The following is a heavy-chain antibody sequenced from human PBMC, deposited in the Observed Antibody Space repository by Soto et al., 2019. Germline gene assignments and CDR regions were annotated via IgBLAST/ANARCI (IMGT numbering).Heavy chain of an antibody. CDR3: AKCTGWSGGAFDY. CDR1: GFTFKNYA. D-gene: IGHD6-19*01. Sequence: PGGSLRLSCAVSGFTFKNYAMSWVRQAPGKGLEWVSGVSGSGGSTYYAGSVKDRLTISRDNSRNTLYLQMNSLRAEDTALYYCAKCTGWSGGAFDYWSQGT. CDR2: VSGSGGST. V-gene: IGHV3-23*01. J-gene: IGHJ4*02.